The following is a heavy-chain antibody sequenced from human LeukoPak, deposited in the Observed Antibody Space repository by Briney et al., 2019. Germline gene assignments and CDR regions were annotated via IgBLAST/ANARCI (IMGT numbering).Heavy chain of an antibody. D-gene: IGHD3-3*01. V-gene: IGHV3-7*01. CDR2: IKQDGSEK. CDR1: GFTFSSYW. J-gene: IGHJ6*03. Sequence: GGSLRLSCAASGFTFSSYWMSWVRQAPGKGLEWVANIKQDGSEKYYVDSVKGRFTISRDNAKNSLYLQMNSLRAEDTAVYYCARGPARGITIFGVVIMGYYMDVWGKGTTVTVSS. CDR3: ARGPARGITIFGVVIMGYYMDV.